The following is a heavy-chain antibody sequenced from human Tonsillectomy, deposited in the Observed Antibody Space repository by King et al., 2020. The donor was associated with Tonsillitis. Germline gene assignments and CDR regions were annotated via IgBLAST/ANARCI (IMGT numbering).Heavy chain of an antibody. CDR3: AKERWGQVDS. CDR2: IYPGDSHT. CDR1: GYKFTDHW. V-gene: IGHV5-51*03. J-gene: IGHJ4*02. Sequence: QLVQSGAEVKKPGESLKISCKGSGYKFTDHWIGWGRQMPGKGLDWMGIIYPGDSHTTYSPSFQGQVTISADKSVSTAYLQWSSLKAADTAMYYCAKERWGQVDSWGQGTLLTVSS. D-gene: IGHD5-24*01.